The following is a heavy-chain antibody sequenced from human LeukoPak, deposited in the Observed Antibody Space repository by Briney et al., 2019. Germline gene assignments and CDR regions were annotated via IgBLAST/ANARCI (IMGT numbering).Heavy chain of an antibody. J-gene: IGHJ4*02. CDR3: ARVESGSYYHFDY. V-gene: IGHV1-69*04. D-gene: IGHD1-26*01. Sequence: SVKVFCKASGGTFSSYAISWVRQAPGQGLEWMGRIIPILGIANYAQKFQGRVTITADKSTSTAYMELSSLRSEDTAVYYCARVESGSYYHFDYWGQGTLVTVSS. CDR1: GGTFSSYA. CDR2: IIPILGIA.